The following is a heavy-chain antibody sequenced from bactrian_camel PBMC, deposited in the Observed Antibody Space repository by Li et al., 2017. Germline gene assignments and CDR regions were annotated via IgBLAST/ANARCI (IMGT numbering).Heavy chain of an antibody. CDR3: VIGGNLYLVFDY. Sequence: HVQLVESGGGSVQAGGSLRLSCAASGYMYCMGWFRQAPGKEREGLAVVNTRSADTYYGDSVKGRFIISQDNAQNTLYLQMNSLKPEDTAVYYCVIGGNLYLVFDYWGQGTQVTVS. CDR2: VNTRSADT. CDR1: GYMYC. V-gene: IGHV3S54*01. J-gene: IGHJ6*01. D-gene: IGHD2*01.